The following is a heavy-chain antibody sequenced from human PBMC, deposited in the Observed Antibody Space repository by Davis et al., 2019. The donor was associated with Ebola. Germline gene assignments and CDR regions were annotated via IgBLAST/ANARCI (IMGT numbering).Heavy chain of an antibody. J-gene: IGHJ6*02. CDR2: IYYSGST. V-gene: IGHV4-59*12. Sequence: MPSETLSLTCTVSGGSISSYYWSWIRQPPGKGLEWIGYIYYSGSTNYNPSLKSRVTISVDTSKNQFSLKLSSMTAADTAVYYCARGTTVIYYYYYGMDVWGQGTTVTVSS. CDR1: GGSISSYY. CDR3: ARGTTVIYYYYYGMDV. D-gene: IGHD4-17*01.